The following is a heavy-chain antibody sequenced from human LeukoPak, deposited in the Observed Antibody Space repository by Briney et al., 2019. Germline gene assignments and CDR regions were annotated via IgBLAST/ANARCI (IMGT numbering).Heavy chain of an antibody. CDR1: GFTVTSNS. J-gene: IGHJ4*02. D-gene: IGHD4-17*01. CDR3: TRQSFYGDYEFDY. Sequence: GGSLRLSCTVSGFTVTSNSMSWVRQAPGKGLEWVSFIYSGSTHYSDSENGRFTISRDNSKNTLYLQMKSLRAEDTAVYYCTRQSFYGDYEFDYWGQGTLVTVSS. V-gene: IGHV3-66*04. CDR2: IYSGST.